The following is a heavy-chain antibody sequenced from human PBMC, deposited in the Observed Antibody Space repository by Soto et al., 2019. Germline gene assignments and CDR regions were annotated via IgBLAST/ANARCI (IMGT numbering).Heavy chain of an antibody. Sequence: SVKVSCTASGYTFTSYAISWVRQAPGQGLEWMGGIIPIFGTANYAQKFQGRVTITADESTSTAYMELSSLRSEDTAVYYCARRPPQYSYGSNYYYGMDVWGQGTTVTVSS. D-gene: IGHD5-18*01. CDR1: GYTFTSYA. CDR2: IIPIFGTA. V-gene: IGHV1-69*13. CDR3: ARRPPQYSYGSNYYYGMDV. J-gene: IGHJ6*02.